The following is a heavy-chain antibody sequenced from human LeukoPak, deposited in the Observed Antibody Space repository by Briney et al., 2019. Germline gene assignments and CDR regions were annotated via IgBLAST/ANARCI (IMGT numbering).Heavy chain of an antibody. J-gene: IGHJ4*02. D-gene: IGHD2-21*02. CDR1: GFVFGTYG. Sequence: GRSLRLSCVASGFVFGTYGMHWVRQAPDKGLEWVAVVSYDGATQYYADSVKGRFTISRDDSRSTIYLHMSSLRPEDTAVYYCAKEVTTLVTAHLDHWGQGTLVSVSS. CDR3: AKEVTTLVTAHLDH. CDR2: VSYDGATQ. V-gene: IGHV3-30*18.